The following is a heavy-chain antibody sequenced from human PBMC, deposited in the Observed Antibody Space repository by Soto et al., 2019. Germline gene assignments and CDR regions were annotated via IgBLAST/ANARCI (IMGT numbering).Heavy chain of an antibody. V-gene: IGHV4-59*01. D-gene: IGHD3-22*01. CDR2: ISHTGTT. CDR1: GGSLSNYY. CDR3: ARASFTTIPLDV. J-gene: IGHJ6*02. Sequence: KASETLSLTCAVSGGSLSNYYWTWIRQPPGKGLEWIGYISHTGTTNYNPSLKSRLTISLDTSENRFSLKLTSVTAADTAVYYCARASFTTIPLDVWGQGTTVTVSS.